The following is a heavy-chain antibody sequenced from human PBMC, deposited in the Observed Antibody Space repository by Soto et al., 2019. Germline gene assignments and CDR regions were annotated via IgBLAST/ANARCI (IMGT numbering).Heavy chain of an antibody. D-gene: IGHD2-2*01. J-gene: IGHJ6*02. CDR3: ARGLYCISASRDLPHYYFGMDV. Sequence: GASVKVSCKTSGYRFSTYDINWVRQATGQGLEWMGWMNPNSGNTGYAQKFQGRVTMTRNTPINTAYLELSSLTSEDTAIYYCARGLYCISASRDLPHYYFGMDVWGQGTTVTVSS. CDR2: MNPNSGNT. V-gene: IGHV1-8*01. CDR1: GYRFSTYD.